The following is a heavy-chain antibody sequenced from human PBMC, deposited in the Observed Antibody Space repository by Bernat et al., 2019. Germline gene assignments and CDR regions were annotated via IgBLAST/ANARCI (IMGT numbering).Heavy chain of an antibody. Sequence: QVQLQESGPGLVKPSETLSLTCTVSGGSISSDYWNWIRQPPGKGLEWIGYIYYSGSTYYNPPLQSRVTISVDTSKNQFSLSLSSVTAADTAVYYCARRAYDSSGYHYVWYFDLWGRGTLVTVSS. CDR2: IYYSGST. V-gene: IGHV4-59*08. D-gene: IGHD3-22*01. J-gene: IGHJ2*01. CDR1: GGSISSDY. CDR3: ARRAYDSSGYHYVWYFDL.